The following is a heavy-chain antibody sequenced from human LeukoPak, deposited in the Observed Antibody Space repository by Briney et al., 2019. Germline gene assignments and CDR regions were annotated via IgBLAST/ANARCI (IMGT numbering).Heavy chain of an antibody. CDR2: IYYSGST. CDR3: ARLPNVLRFLEWSDY. V-gene: IGHV4-39*01. CDR1: GGSISSSSYY. D-gene: IGHD3-3*01. J-gene: IGHJ4*02. Sequence: SETLSPTCTVPGGSISSSSYYWGWIRQPPGKGLEWIGSIYYSGSTYYNPSLKSRVTISVDTSKNQFSLKLSSVTAADTAVYYCARLPNVLRFLEWSDYWGQGTLVTVSS.